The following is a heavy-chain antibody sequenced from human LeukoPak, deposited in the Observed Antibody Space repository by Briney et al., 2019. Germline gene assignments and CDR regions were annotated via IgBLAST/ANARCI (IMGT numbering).Heavy chain of an antibody. CDR3: ARGQGAMNRFDP. D-gene: IGHD1-26*01. CDR2: MNPHSGTT. V-gene: IGHV1-8*01. CDR1: GYTFTSYD. Sequence: ASVKVSCKASGYTFTSYDINWVRQATGQGLEWMGWMNPHSGTTAYAQKFQGRVTMTWNTSISTAYMELSSLRSEDTAVYYCARGQGAMNRFDPWGQGTLVTVSS. J-gene: IGHJ5*02.